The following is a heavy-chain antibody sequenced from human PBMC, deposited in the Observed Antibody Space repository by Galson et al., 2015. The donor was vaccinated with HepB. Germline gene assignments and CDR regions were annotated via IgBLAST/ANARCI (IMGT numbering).Heavy chain of an antibody. CDR3: ASLPCSTTTCCTGLDS. Sequence: SLRLSCAGSGFNFSSFAMHWVRQAPGKGLEWVALISYDGSNRYYADSVKGRFTISVDNSQNTVYVQLNRLGTENTVVYYDASLPCSTTTCCTGLDSLGHGPLVPVSS. D-gene: IGHD2-2*02. CDR2: ISYDGSNR. J-gene: IGHJ5*01. CDR1: GFNFSSFA. V-gene: IGHV3-30*04.